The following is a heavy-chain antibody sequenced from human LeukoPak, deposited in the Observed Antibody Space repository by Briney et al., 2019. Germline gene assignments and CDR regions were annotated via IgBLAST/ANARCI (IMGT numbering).Heavy chain of an antibody. V-gene: IGHV4-59*01. Sequence: SETLCLTCAVSGGSISTYYWSWIRQPPGKGLEWIGYIFYSGSTNFNPSLKSRVTISVDTSKNQFSLKLTSVTAADTAIYYCARARYFDWLLTYFDYWGQGTLVTVSS. J-gene: IGHJ4*02. D-gene: IGHD3-9*01. CDR2: IFYSGST. CDR1: GGSISTYY. CDR3: ARARYFDWLLTYFDY.